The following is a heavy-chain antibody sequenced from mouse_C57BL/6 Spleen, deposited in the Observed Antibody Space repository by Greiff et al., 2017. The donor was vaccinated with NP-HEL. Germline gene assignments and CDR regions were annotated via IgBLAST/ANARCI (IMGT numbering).Heavy chain of an antibody. CDR1: GYAFSSYW. CDR2: IYPGDGDT. J-gene: IGHJ3*01. V-gene: IGHV1-80*01. CDR3: ARSGLDSNYAWFAY. Sequence: QVQLQQSGAELVKPGASVKISCKASGYAFSSYWMNWVKQRPGKGLEWIGQIYPGDGDTNYNGKFKGKATLTADKSSSTAYMQLSSLTSEDSAVYFCARSGLDSNYAWFAYWGQGTLVTVSA. D-gene: IGHD2-5*01.